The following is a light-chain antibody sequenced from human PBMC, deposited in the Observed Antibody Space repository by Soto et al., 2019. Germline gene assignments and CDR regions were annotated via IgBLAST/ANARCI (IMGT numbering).Light chain of an antibody. CDR3: QHYNSYSEA. CDR1: QTIRSG. Sequence: DIQMTQSPSTLSGSVGNRVTIPCRASQTIRSGLAWYQQKPGKAPKLLIYKASTLKSGVPSRFSGSGSGTEFTLTISSLQPDDFATYYCQHYNSYSEAFGQGTKVHI. V-gene: IGKV1-5*03. J-gene: IGKJ1*01. CDR2: KAS.